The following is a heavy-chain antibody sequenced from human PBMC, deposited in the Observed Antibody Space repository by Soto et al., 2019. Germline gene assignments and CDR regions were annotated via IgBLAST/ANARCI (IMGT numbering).Heavy chain of an antibody. J-gene: IGHJ4*02. V-gene: IGHV1-18*01. CDR1: GYTFTSYG. CDR2: INIYSGDA. CDR3: ARALYYYDNSGLAY. D-gene: IGHD3-22*01. Sequence: QVRLEQSGPEVKKTGASVKVSCKASGYTFTSYGISWVRQAPGQGLEWMGWINIYSGDANYAQRFQDRVTMTRDTSTNTVYMEMRNLRSDDTAVYYCARALYYYDNSGLAYWGQGTLVTVSS.